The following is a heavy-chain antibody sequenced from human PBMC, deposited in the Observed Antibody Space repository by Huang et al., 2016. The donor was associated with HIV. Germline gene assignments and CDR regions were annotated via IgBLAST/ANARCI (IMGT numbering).Heavy chain of an antibody. D-gene: IGHD4-17*01. Sequence: QVQLQESGPGLVKPSETLSLTCTVSGGSVSSGSYYWSWIRQPPGKGLEWIGYIYYSGSTNYNPFRKSRVTISVDTSKNQFSRKLSSVTAADTAVYYWARVDLLLGKYGDYEENAFDIWGQGTMVTVSS. J-gene: IGHJ3*02. V-gene: IGHV4-61*01. CDR1: GGSVSSGSYY. CDR2: IYYSGST. CDR3: ARVDLLLGKYGDYEENAFDI.